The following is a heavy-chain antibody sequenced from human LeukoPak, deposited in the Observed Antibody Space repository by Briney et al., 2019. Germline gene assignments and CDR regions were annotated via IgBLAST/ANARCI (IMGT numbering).Heavy chain of an antibody. Sequence: GGSLRLSCAASGFTFSSYWMHWVRQAPGKGLVWVSRIESDGSTTSYADSVKGRFTISRDNAKNTLYLQMNSLRAEDTAVYYCARVCSGGSCFPYYYYGMDVWGQGTTVTVSS. D-gene: IGHD2-15*01. CDR3: ARVCSGGSCFPYYYYGMDV. CDR1: GFTFSSYW. J-gene: IGHJ6*02. CDR2: IESDGSTT. V-gene: IGHV3-74*01.